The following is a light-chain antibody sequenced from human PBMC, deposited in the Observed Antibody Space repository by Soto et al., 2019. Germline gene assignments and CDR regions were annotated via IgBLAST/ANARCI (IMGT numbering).Light chain of an antibody. J-gene: IGLJ3*02. Sequence: SYELIQPPSVSVAPGKTARITCGGNNIGSKSVHWYQQKPGQAPVLVIYYDTDRPSGIPERFSGSNSGNTATLTISRVEAGGEADYYCQVWDSSSDHPVFGGGTKLTVL. CDR2: YDT. V-gene: IGLV3-21*04. CDR3: QVWDSSSDHPV. CDR1: NIGSKS.